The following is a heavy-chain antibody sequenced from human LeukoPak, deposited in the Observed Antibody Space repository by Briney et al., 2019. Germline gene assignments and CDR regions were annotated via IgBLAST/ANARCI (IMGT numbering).Heavy chain of an antibody. V-gene: IGHV3-66*01. CDR1: GFTVSSNY. J-gene: IGHJ6*03. Sequence: PGGSLRLSCAASGFTVSSNYMSWVRQAPGKGLEWVSVIYSGGSTYYADSVKGRFTISRDNSKNTLYLQMNSLRAEDTAVYYCARDLSGYSYGYDYYYYMDVWGKGTTVTISS. CDR2: IYSGGST. D-gene: IGHD5-18*01. CDR3: ARDLSGYSYGYDYYYYMDV.